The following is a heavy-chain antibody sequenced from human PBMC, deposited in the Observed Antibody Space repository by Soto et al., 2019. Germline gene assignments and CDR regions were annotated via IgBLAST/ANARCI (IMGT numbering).Heavy chain of an antibody. V-gene: IGHV3-30-3*01. CDR2: ISYDGSNK. D-gene: IGHD6-13*01. Sequence: QVQLVESGGGVVQPGRSLRLSCAASGFTFSSYAMHWVRQAPGKGLEWVAVISYDGSNKYYADSVKGRFTISRDNSKNTLYLQMNSLRAEDTAVYYCARGGSSWYGYYYYGMDVW. CDR1: GFTFSSYA. J-gene: IGHJ6*01. CDR3: ARGGSSWYGYYYYGMDV.